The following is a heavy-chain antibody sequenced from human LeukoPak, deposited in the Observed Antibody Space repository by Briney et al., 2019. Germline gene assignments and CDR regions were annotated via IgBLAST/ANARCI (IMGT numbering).Heavy chain of an antibody. V-gene: IGHV3-23*01. Sequence: PGGSLRLSCTVSGFTFSSFWVSWVRQAPGKGLEWVSAISASAGSTYYADSVKGRFTISRDNSQNTLDLQMNSLRAEDTAVYYCAKGSRYDYYYAMDVWGQGTTVTVSS. CDR2: ISASAGST. CDR3: AKGSRYDYYYAMDV. J-gene: IGHJ6*02. CDR1: GFTFSSFW.